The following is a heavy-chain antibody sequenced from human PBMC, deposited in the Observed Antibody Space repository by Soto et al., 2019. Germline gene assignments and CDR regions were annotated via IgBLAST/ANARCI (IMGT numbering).Heavy chain of an antibody. CDR3: ARDPQDCGGDCYYFDY. CDR2: IYYSGST. D-gene: IGHD2-21*02. V-gene: IGHV4-30-4*01. Sequence: QVQLQESGPGLVKPSQTLSLTCTVSGGSISSGDYYWSWIRQPPGKGLEWIGYIYYSGSTYYNPSLESRVTISVDTSKNQFSLKLSAVTAADTAVYYCARDPQDCGGDCYYFDYWGQGTLVTVSS. CDR1: GGSISSGDYY. J-gene: IGHJ4*02.